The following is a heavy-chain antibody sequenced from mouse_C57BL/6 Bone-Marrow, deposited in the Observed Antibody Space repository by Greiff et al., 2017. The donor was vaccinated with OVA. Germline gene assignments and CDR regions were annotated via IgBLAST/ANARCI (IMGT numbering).Heavy chain of an antibody. CDR3: ARTVRGYWYFDV. CDR2: ISDGGSYT. Sequence: DVKLVESGGGLVKPGGSLKLSCAASGFTFSSYAMSWVRQTPEKRLEWVATISDGGSYTYYPDNVKGRFTISRDNAKNNLYLQMSHLKSEDTAMYYCARTVRGYWYFDVWGTGTTVTVSS. V-gene: IGHV5-4*03. J-gene: IGHJ1*03. D-gene: IGHD1-1*01. CDR1: GFTFSSYA.